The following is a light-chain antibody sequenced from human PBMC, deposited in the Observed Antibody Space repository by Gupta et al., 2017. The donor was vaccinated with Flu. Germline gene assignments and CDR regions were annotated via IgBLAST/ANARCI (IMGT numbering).Light chain of an antibody. CDR2: LGS. Sequence: DIVMTQSPLSLPVTPGEPASISCTSSQSLLHSNGYNYLDWYLQKPGQSPQLLIYLGSNRASGVPDRFSGSGSGTDFTLKISRGEAEDVGVYYCLQALQTPLTFGPGTNVDIK. J-gene: IGKJ3*01. CDR3: LQALQTPLT. CDR1: QSLLHSNGYNY. V-gene: IGKV2-28*01.